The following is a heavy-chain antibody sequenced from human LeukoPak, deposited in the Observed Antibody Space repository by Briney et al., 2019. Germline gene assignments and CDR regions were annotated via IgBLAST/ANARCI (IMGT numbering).Heavy chain of an antibody. V-gene: IGHV1-2*06. J-gene: IGHJ4*02. CDR2: INPNSGGT. CDR3: ARVGLCSGGSCYDY. CDR1: GYTFTGYY. Sequence: ASVKVSCKASGYTFTGYYMHWVRQAPGQGLEWMGRINPNSGGTNYAQKFQGRVTMTRDTSISTAYMELSSLRSDDTAVYYCARVGLCSGGSCYDYWGQGTLVTVSS. D-gene: IGHD2-15*01.